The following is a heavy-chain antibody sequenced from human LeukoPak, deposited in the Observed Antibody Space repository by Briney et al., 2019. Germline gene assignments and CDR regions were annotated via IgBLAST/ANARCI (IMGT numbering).Heavy chain of an antibody. CDR1: GFTFSSYG. Sequence: GGSLRLSCAASGFTFSSYGMSWVRQAPGKGLEWVSAISGSGGSTYYADSVKGRFTISRDKSKNTLYLQMNSLRAEDTAVYYCAKTVVGATISYYFDYWGQGTLVTVSS. V-gene: IGHV3-23*01. CDR3: AKTVVGATISYYFDY. CDR2: ISGSGGST. D-gene: IGHD1-26*01. J-gene: IGHJ4*02.